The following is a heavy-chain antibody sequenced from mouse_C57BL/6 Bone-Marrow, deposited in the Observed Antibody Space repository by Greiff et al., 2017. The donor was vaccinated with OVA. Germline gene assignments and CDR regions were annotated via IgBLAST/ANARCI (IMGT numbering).Heavy chain of an antibody. Sequence: VQLQQSGAELVKPGASVKLSCKASGYTFTSYWMHWVKQRPGQGLEWIGMIHPNSGSTNYNEKFKSKATLTVDKSSSTAYMQLSSLTSEDCAVYYCERRRGITTGDWGQGTTLTVSS. CDR1: GYTFTSYW. CDR3: ERRRGITTGD. D-gene: IGHD1-1*01. V-gene: IGHV1-64*01. J-gene: IGHJ2*01. CDR2: IHPNSGST.